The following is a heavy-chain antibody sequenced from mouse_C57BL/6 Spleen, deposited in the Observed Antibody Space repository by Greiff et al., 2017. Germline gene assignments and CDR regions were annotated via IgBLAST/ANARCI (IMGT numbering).Heavy chain of an antibody. J-gene: IGHJ4*01. CDR2: INPNNGGT. D-gene: IGHD2-4*01. V-gene: IGHV1-22*01. CDR1: GYTFTDYN. Sequence: EVQLQQSGPELVKPGASVKMSCKASGYTFTDYNMHWVKQSHGKSLEWIGYINPNNGGTSYNQKFKGKATLTVNKSSSTAYMGLRRLTSENSAVYYCAIIYYDPYYAMDYWGQGTSVTVSS. CDR3: AIIYYDPYYAMDY.